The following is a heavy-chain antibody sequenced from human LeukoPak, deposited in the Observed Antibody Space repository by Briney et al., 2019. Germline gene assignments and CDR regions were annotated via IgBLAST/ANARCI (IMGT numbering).Heavy chain of an antibody. J-gene: IGHJ4*02. Sequence: SETLSLTCAVYGGSFSGYYWTWIRQPPGKGLEWIAEISHSGTTNYNPALKSRVTISVDTSKNQFSLKLSSVTAADTAVYYCARDSSAVAGFDYWGQGTLVTVSS. V-gene: IGHV4-34*01. CDR2: ISHSGTT. CDR1: GGSFSGYY. D-gene: IGHD6-19*01. CDR3: ARDSSAVAGFDY.